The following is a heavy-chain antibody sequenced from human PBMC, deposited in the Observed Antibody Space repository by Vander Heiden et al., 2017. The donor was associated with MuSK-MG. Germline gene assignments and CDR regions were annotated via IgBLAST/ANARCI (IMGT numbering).Heavy chain of an antibody. CDR2: ISHSSGTI. CDR1: GFTFGRYS. J-gene: IGHJ5*02. CDR3: ARDPTVTTPGFFDP. D-gene: IGHD4-17*01. V-gene: IGHV3-48*04. Sequence: EVQLVESGGGLVKPGGSLRLSCAASGFTFGRYSMHWVRQAAGKGLEWISYISHSSGTIYYADSVRGRFTISRDYAKNSLDLQMDSLRVEDTAVYYCARDPTVTTPGFFDPWGKGTLVTGSS.